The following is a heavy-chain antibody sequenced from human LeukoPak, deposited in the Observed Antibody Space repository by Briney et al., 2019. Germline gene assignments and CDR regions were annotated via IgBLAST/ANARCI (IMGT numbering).Heavy chain of an antibody. Sequence: SSETLSLTCTVSGGSISSGDYYWTWIRQHPGKGLEWIGYNSYSGTTYYNPSLKSRVTISVVTSKNQFSLKLSSVTAADTAVYYCASHYGGDYFDYWGHGTLVTVSS. CDR3: ASHYGGDYFDY. J-gene: IGHJ4*01. D-gene: IGHD4-23*01. CDR2: NSYSGTT. CDR1: GGSISSGDYY. V-gene: IGHV4-31*03.